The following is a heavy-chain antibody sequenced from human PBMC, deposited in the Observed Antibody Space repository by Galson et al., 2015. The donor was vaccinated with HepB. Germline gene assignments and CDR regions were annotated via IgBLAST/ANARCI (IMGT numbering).Heavy chain of an antibody. CDR1: GFTFSHYW. CDR3: VRDSSIVVDGNWVDAYEI. J-gene: IGHJ3*02. Sequence: SLRLSCAASGFTFSHYWMAWVRQAPGQGLEWVANIKEDGSLRYYVDSVKGRFTISRDNAKNSLYLQMNSLRAEDTAVYYCVRDSSIVVDGNWVDAYEIWGQGTKVTVSS. V-gene: IGHV3-7*01. D-gene: IGHD1-26*01. CDR2: IKEDGSLR.